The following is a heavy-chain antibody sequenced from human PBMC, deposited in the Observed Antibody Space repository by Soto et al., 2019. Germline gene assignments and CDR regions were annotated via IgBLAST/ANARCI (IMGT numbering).Heavy chain of an antibody. CDR3: ARAGTSTWYFDL. J-gene: IGHJ2*01. V-gene: IGHV4-59*01. CDR1: VDSMRTYY. Sequence: QVQLQESGPGLVKPSETLSLTCSVSVDSMRTYYWNWIRQPPGGGLEWIGHIYYSGSTNYNPSLQSRVTMSVDTSKNPFSLNLSSMTAADTAVYYCARAGTSTWYFDLWGRGTLVIVSS. D-gene: IGHD1-1*01. CDR2: IYYSGST.